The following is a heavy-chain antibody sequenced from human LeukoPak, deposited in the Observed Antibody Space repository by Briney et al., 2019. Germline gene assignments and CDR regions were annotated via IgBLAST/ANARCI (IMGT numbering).Heavy chain of an antibody. D-gene: IGHD6-13*01. Sequence: SVKVSCKASGGTFSSYAISWVRQAPGQGLEWMGRIISIFGTANYAQKFQGRVTITTDESTSTAYMELSSLRSEDTAVYYCAVPKGGSSWYAQIDYWGQGTLVTVSS. CDR2: IISIFGTA. J-gene: IGHJ4*02. CDR1: GGTFSSYA. CDR3: AVPKGGSSWYAQIDY. V-gene: IGHV1-69*05.